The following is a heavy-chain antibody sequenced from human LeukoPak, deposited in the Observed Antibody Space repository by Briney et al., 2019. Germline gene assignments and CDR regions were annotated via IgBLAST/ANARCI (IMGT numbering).Heavy chain of an antibody. CDR1: GFTFSSYS. D-gene: IGHD6-6*01. CDR3: ARVMIAARSIGY. J-gene: IGHJ4*02. CDR2: ISSSSSYI. V-gene: IGHV3-21*01. Sequence: GGSLRLSCAAPGFTFSSYSMNWVRQAPGKGLEWVSSISSSSSYIYYADSVKGRFTISRDNAKNSLYLQMNSLRAEDTAVYYCARVMIAARSIGYWGQGTLVTVSS.